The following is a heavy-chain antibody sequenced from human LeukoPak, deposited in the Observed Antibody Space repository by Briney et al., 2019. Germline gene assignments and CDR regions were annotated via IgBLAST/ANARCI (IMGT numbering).Heavy chain of an antibody. D-gene: IGHD3-22*01. CDR3: ARGHVRSGYPFDY. Sequence: SETLSLTCAVSGGSISSGGYSWSWIRQPPGKGLEWIGYIYHSGSTYYNPSLKSRVTISVDRSKNQFSLKLSSVTAAGTAVYYCARGHVRSGYPFDYWGQGTLVTVSS. CDR2: IYHSGST. J-gene: IGHJ4*02. CDR1: GGSISSGGYS. V-gene: IGHV4-30-2*01.